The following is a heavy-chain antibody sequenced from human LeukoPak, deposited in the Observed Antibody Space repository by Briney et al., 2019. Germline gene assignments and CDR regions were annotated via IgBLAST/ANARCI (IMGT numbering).Heavy chain of an antibody. Sequence: GGSLRLSCAASGFTFSNYEMNWVRQAPGKGLEWVSYISGSGRTIHYADSVKGRFTISRDNSKNTLYLQMNSLRAEDTAVYYCAKDHDRDSSGYTLFDYWGQGTLVTVSS. CDR3: AKDHDRDSSGYTLFDY. J-gene: IGHJ4*02. V-gene: IGHV3-48*03. CDR2: ISGSGRTI. D-gene: IGHD3-22*01. CDR1: GFTFSNYE.